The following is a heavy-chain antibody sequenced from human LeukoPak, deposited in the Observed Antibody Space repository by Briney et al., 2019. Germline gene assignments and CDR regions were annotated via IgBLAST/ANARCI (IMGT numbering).Heavy chain of an antibody. J-gene: IGHJ4*02. Sequence: PGGSLRLSCAASGFTFSSYAMHWVRQAPGKGLEWVAVISYDGSNKYYADSVKGRFTISRDNSKNTLYLQMSSLRAEDTAVYYCARDSTVTRFDYWGQGTLVTVSS. D-gene: IGHD4-17*01. CDR1: GFTFSSYA. CDR2: ISYDGSNK. CDR3: ARDSTVTRFDY. V-gene: IGHV3-30*04.